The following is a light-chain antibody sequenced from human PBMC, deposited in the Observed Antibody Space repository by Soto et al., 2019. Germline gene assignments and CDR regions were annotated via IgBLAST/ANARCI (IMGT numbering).Light chain of an antibody. CDR3: QQYGSSPFT. CDR1: QSVNNNY. Sequence: EIVLTQSPGTLALSPGERATLSCRASQSVNNNYLTWYQQKRGQAPRLLIHGASSRATGIPDRFSGSGSGTDFTLTISRLGPEDFAVYDCQQYGSSPFTFGPGTKVGIK. V-gene: IGKV3-20*01. J-gene: IGKJ3*01. CDR2: GAS.